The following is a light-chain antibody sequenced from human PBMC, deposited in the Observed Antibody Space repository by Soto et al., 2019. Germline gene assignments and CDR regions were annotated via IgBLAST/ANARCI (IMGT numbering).Light chain of an antibody. J-gene: IGKJ2*03. V-gene: IGKV1-5*01. Sequence: DIQMTQSPSTLSASVGDRVTITCRSSQSISFWLAWYQQKPGKAPKLLIHDASTLYSGVPSRFSGSRSGTEFTLTISSLQPDDFASYYCQQYNSFAPYSFGQGTKLEI. CDR1: QSISFW. CDR2: DAS. CDR3: QQYNSFAPYS.